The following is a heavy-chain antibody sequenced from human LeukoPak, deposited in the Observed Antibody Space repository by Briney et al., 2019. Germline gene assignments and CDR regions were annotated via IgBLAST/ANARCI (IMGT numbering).Heavy chain of an antibody. Sequence: ASVKVSCKASGYTFTSYDINWVRQATGQGLEWMGWMNPNSGNTGYAQKFQGRVTMTRNTSISTAYMELSSLRSEDTAVYYCARAEYYYDSSGPWGPVMLFDIWGQGTMVTVSS. CDR1: GYTFTSYD. J-gene: IGHJ3*02. D-gene: IGHD3-22*01. CDR3: ARAEYYYDSSGPWGPVMLFDI. CDR2: MNPNSGNT. V-gene: IGHV1-8*01.